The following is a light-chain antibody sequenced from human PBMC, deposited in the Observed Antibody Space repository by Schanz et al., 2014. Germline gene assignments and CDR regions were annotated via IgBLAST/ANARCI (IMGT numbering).Light chain of an antibody. J-gene: IGLJ2*01. V-gene: IGLV1-47*01. CDR1: NSNIGGNY. Sequence: QSVLTQPPSASGTPGQRVTISCSGSNSNIGGNYVYWYQHVPGTAPKLLIYRNNERPSGVPDRFSGSKSGTSASLAISGRRSEDEADYYCSSWEDSLSGPVFGGGTKLTVL. CDR3: SSWEDSLSGPV. CDR2: RNN.